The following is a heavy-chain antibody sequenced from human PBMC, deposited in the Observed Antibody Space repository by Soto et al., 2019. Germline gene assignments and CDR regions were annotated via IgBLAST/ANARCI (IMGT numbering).Heavy chain of an antibody. CDR1: GLTFGSRA. J-gene: IGHJ4*02. Sequence: GGSLRLSCVASGLTFGSRAMSWVRQSPGEGLEWVSTITDTGGDAKYADSVRGRFAISRDNSKNTLYLQMSALRAEDSAIYFCVRGSQDSYPGSRIFDFWGRGTLVTVSS. CDR3: VRGSQDSYPGSRIFDF. CDR2: ITDTGGDA. D-gene: IGHD3-10*01. V-gene: IGHV3-23*01.